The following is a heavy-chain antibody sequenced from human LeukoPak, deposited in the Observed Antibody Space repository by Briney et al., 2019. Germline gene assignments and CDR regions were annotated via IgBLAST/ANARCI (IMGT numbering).Heavy chain of an antibody. CDR3: ARDENWGPDY. J-gene: IGHJ4*02. CDR2: IEPNSGGT. D-gene: IGHD7-27*01. Sequence: ASMKVSCKASGYTFTNYGISWVRQAPGQGLEWMGWIEPNSGGTHFAQKFQGRLTISRDTSISTAYMELSRLSSDDTAIYYCARDENWGPDYWGQGTLVTVSS. CDR1: GYTFTNYG. V-gene: IGHV1-2*02.